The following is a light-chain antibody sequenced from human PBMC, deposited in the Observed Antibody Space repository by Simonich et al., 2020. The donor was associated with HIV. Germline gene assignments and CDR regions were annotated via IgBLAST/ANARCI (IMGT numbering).Light chain of an antibody. V-gene: IGKV3-15*01. CDR1: QSIASN. CDR3: QQYNNWPIT. J-gene: IGKJ5*01. CDR2: GAS. Sequence: EIVTTQSPATLSVSPGERATLSCRVSQSIASNLAWYQQKPGQAPRLLIYGASTRATGIPARFSGSGSGTEFTLTISSLQSEDFAVYYCQQYNNWPITFGQGTRLEIK.